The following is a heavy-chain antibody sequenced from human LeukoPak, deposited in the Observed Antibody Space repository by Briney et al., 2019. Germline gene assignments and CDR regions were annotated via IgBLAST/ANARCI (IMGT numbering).Heavy chain of an antibody. J-gene: IGHJ4*02. CDR1: GGSISSGGYY. CDR3: ARGYYYDSSGYFFDY. CDR2: IYYSGST. D-gene: IGHD3-22*01. Sequence: PSETLSLTCTVSGGSISSGGYYWSWIRQHPGKGLEWIGYIYYSGSTYYNPSLKSRVTISVDTSKNQFSLKLSSVTAADTAVYYCARGYYYDSSGYFFDYWGQGTLVTVSS. V-gene: IGHV4-31*03.